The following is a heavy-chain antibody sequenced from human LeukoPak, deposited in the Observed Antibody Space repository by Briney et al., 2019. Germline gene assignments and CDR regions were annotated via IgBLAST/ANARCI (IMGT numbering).Heavy chain of an antibody. CDR2: IYPGDSDT. Sequence: GASLKISCKGSGSSFTSYWIGWVRPMPGKGLEWMGIIYPGDSDTRYSPSFQGQVTISADKSISTAYLQWSSLKASDTAMYYCARDGYCSGGSCLNFDYWGQGTLVTVSS. CDR1: GSSFTSYW. CDR3: ARDGYCSGGSCLNFDY. V-gene: IGHV5-51*01. D-gene: IGHD2-15*01. J-gene: IGHJ4*02.